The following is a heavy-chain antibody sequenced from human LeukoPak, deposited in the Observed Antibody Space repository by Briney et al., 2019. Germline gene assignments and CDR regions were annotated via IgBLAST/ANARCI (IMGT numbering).Heavy chain of an antibody. V-gene: IGHV4-34*01. Sequence: PSETLSLTCAVYGGSFSGYYWRWIRQPPGKGLEWIGEINHSGSTNYNPSLNSRVTISVDTSKKQFSLKVSSVTAADTAVYYCAILPRYDFWSWGQGTLVTVSS. CDR2: INHSGST. D-gene: IGHD3-3*01. CDR3: AILPRYDFWS. CDR1: GGSFSGYY. J-gene: IGHJ4*02.